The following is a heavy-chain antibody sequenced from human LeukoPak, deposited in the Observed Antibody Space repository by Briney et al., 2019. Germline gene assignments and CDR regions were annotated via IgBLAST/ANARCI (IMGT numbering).Heavy chain of an antibody. CDR3: ARGQKYRNGYTVTELGSGYFDY. CDR1: GGSFSGYY. CDR2: INHSGST. V-gene: IGHV4-34*01. J-gene: IGHJ4*02. Sequence: SSETLSLTCAVYGGSFSGYYWSWIRQPPGKGLEWIGEINHSGSTNYNPSLKSRVTISVDTSKNQFSLTLSPVTAADTAVYYCARGQKYRNGYTVTELGSGYFDYWGQGTLVTVSS. D-gene: IGHD5-18*01.